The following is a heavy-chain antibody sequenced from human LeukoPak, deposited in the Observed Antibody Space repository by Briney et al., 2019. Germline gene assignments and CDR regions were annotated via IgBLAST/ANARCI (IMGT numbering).Heavy chain of an antibody. V-gene: IGHV4-31*03. D-gene: IGHD1-1*01. J-gene: IGHJ4*02. CDR1: GGSISSGGYY. CDR3: ARSGWNDGNY. CDR2: IYYSGST. Sequence: SQTLSHTCTVSGGSISSGGYYWSWIRQHPGKGLEWIGYIYYSGSTYYNPSLKSRVTISVDTSKNQFSLKLSSVTAADTAVYYCARSGWNDGNYWGQGTLVTVSS.